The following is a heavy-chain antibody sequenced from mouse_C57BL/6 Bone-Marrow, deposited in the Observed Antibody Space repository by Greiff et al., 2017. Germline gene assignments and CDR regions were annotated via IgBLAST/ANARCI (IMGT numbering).Heavy chain of an antibody. J-gene: IGHJ1*03. V-gene: IGHV1-39*01. CDR3: ASSDYYGSNYWYFDV. Sequence: VQLQQSGPELVKPGASVKISCKASGYSFTDYNMNWVKQSNGKSLEWIGVINPNYGTTSYNQKFKGKATLTVDKSSSTAYMQLNSLTSEDSAVYYCASSDYYGSNYWYFDVWGTGTTVTVSS. D-gene: IGHD1-1*01. CDR1: GYSFTDYN. CDR2: INPNYGTT.